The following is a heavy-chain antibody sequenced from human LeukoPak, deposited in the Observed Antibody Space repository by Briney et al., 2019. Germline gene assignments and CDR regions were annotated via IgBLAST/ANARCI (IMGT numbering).Heavy chain of an antibody. D-gene: IGHD5-12*01. CDR1: GFTFSSYG. CDR3: AKSYNGYESKPDY. CDR2: ISYDGSNK. V-gene: IGHV3-30*18. Sequence: GGSLRLSCAASGFTFSSYGMHWVRQVPGKGLEWVAVISYDGSNKYYADSVKGRFTISRDNSKNTLYLQMNSLRAEDTAVYYCAKSYNGYESKPDYWGQGTLVTVSS. J-gene: IGHJ4*02.